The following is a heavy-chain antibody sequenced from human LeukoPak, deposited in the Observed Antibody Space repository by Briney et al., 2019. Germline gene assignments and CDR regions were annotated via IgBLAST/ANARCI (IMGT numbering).Heavy chain of an antibody. Sequence: RASVKVSCKASGYTFTGYYMHWVRQAPGQGLEWMGIINPSGGSTSYAQKFQGRVTMTRDTSTSTVYMELSSLRSEDTAVYYCARDLAVAGTQHYYYYGMDVWGQGTTVTVSS. CDR3: ARDLAVAGTQHYYYYGMDV. CDR1: GYTFTGYY. CDR2: INPSGGST. D-gene: IGHD6-19*01. V-gene: IGHV1-46*01. J-gene: IGHJ6*02.